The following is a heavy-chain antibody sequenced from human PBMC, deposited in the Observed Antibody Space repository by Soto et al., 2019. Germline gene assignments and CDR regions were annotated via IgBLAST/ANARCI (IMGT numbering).Heavy chain of an antibody. CDR2: ISYDGRNE. V-gene: IGHV3-30*18. D-gene: IGHD3-10*01. CDR1: GFTFSAFA. J-gene: IGHJ4*02. Sequence: LRLSCAVSGFTFSAFAMYWVRQAPGKGLEWVALISYDGRNEDYAESVRGRFTISRDNSENTLYLDMNSLSAEDSAVYFCAKGVVREPAYFDDWGKGTLVTV. CDR3: AKGVVREPAYFDD.